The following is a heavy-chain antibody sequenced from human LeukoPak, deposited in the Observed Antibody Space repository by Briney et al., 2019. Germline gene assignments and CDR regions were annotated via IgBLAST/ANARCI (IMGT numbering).Heavy chain of an antibody. Sequence: PGGSLRLSCVAPGLTFGNYGMNWVRQAPGEGLEWVSSIGGGGYTTYYADSVRGRFTISRDNSKNSMYLQMSSLRAEDTAIYYCAEVESSYCRIWGQGTLVTVSS. CDR3: AEVESSYCRI. CDR1: GLTFGNYG. CDR2: IGGGGYTT. D-gene: IGHD3-10*01. V-gene: IGHV3-23*01. J-gene: IGHJ4*02.